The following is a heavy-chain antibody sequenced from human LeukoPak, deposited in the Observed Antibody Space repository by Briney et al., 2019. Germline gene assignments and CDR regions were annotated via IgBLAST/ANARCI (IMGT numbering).Heavy chain of an antibody. Sequence: GGSLRLSCAASRFTFSTYWLSWVRQAPGKGLEWVANIKQDGSEEAYVDSVKGRFTISRDNAKNSLYLQMNSLRAEDTAVYYCAGGSGWLIEVYWGQGSLVTVSS. CDR2: IKQDGSEE. V-gene: IGHV3-7*01. J-gene: IGHJ4*02. CDR1: RFTFSTYW. D-gene: IGHD6-19*01. CDR3: AGGSGWLIEVY.